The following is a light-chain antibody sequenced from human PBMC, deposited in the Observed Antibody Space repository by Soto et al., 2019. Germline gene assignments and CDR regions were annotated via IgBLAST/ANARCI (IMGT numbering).Light chain of an antibody. J-gene: IGKJ1*01. CDR1: QSLSSTY. CDR2: GAS. CDR3: QQYGSSGT. Sequence: EIVFTQSPGTLSLSPGERATLSCRASQSLSSTYLAWYQQKPGKAPRLLIYGASNTATGIPDRFSGSGSGTDFTLTIRRLEPEDFAVYYCQQYGSSGTFGQGTKVDIK. V-gene: IGKV3-20*01.